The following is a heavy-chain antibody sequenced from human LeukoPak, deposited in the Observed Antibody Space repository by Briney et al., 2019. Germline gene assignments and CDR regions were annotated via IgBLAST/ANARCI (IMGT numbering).Heavy chain of an antibody. CDR2: INHSGST. Sequence: SETLSLTCAVYGGSFSGYYWSWIRQPPGKGLEWIGEINHSGSTNYNPSLKSRVTISVDTSKNQFSLKLSSVTAADTAVYYCARSSRYSGSSFDYWGQGTLVTVSS. V-gene: IGHV4-34*01. CDR1: GGSFSGYY. J-gene: IGHJ4*02. D-gene: IGHD1-26*01. CDR3: ARSSRYSGSSFDY.